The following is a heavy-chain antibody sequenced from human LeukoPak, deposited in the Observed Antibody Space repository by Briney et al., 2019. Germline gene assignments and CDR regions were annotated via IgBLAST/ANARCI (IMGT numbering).Heavy chain of an antibody. D-gene: IGHD3-10*01. V-gene: IGHV3-23*01. Sequence: GGSLRLSCAASGFTFSSYAMSWVRQAPGKGLEWVSAISGSGGSTYYADSVKGRFTISRDNSKNTLYLQMNSLRAEDTAVYYCAKYDGSGSYYYYYYGMDVWGQGTTVTVPS. J-gene: IGHJ6*02. CDR1: GFTFSSYA. CDR2: ISGSGGST. CDR3: AKYDGSGSYYYYYYGMDV.